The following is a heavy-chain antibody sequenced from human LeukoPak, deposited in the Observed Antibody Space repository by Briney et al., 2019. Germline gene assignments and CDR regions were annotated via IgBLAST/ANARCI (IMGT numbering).Heavy chain of an antibody. CDR3: ARQYLYDFWSGYYGY. D-gene: IGHD3-3*01. V-gene: IGHV1-2*02. Sequence: ASVKVSCRASGYTFTGYYMHWVRQAPGQGLEWMGWINPNSGGTNYAQKFQGRVTMTRDTSISTAYMELSRLRSDDTAVCYCARQYLYDFWSGYYGYWGQGTLVTVSS. J-gene: IGHJ4*02. CDR1: GYTFTGYY. CDR2: INPNSGGT.